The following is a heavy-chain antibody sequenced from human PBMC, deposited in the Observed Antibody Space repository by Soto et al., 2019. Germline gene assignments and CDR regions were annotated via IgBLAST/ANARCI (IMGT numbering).Heavy chain of an antibody. CDR3: ARFARNFYYYGSGSYYNRMTDY. CDR1: GDSISSNNNY. J-gene: IGHJ4*02. D-gene: IGHD3-10*01. V-gene: IGHV4-30-4*01. Sequence: SETLSLTCTVSGDSISSNNNYWSWIRQPPGEGLEWIGFISYSGTTSYSPSLKSRVAISLDTSKNQFSLKLSSVTAADTAVYYCARFARNFYYYGSGSYYNRMTDYWGQGTLVTVSS. CDR2: ISYSGTT.